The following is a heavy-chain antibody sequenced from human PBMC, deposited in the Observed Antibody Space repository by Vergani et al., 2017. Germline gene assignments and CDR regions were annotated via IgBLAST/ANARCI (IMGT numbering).Heavy chain of an antibody. V-gene: IGHV3-74*01. CDR3: ARARKFRFGVVWENWFDP. CDR2: MNGDRDTI. Sequence: EVELVESGGGLVQPGGSLRLSCAASGFTFNEYWMHWARQVPGKGLVWVSGMNGDRDTISYADSVKGRFTISRDNAKNTLFLQMNSLRAEDTAVYYCARARKFRFGVVWENWFDPWGQGTLVTVSS. CDR1: GFTFNEYW. J-gene: IGHJ5*02. D-gene: IGHD3-3*01.